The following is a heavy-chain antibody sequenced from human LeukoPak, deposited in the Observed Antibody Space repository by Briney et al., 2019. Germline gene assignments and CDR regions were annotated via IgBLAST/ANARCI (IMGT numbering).Heavy chain of an antibody. CDR2: IYTSGTT. V-gene: IGHV4-4*07. Sequence: SETLSLTCTVSGGFISSYYWSWIRQPAGKGLEWIGRIYTSGTTNYNPSLKSRLTMSIDTSKNQCSLKLSSVNAADTAMYYCARDFEYWGQGILVTVSS. CDR3: ARDFEY. CDR1: GGFISSYY. J-gene: IGHJ4*02.